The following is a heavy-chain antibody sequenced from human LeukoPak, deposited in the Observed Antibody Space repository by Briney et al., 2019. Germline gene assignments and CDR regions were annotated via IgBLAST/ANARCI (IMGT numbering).Heavy chain of an antibody. V-gene: IGHV4-61*02. J-gene: IGHJ4*02. D-gene: IGHD3-10*01. Sequence: SQTLSLTCTVSGGSISSGSYYWSWIRQPAGKGLEWIGRIYTSGSTNYNPSLKSRVTISVDTSKNQFSLKLSSVTAADTAVYYCARGLSGRGHYSDYWGQGALVTVSS. CDR2: IYTSGST. CDR1: GGSISSGSYY. CDR3: ARGLSGRGHYSDY.